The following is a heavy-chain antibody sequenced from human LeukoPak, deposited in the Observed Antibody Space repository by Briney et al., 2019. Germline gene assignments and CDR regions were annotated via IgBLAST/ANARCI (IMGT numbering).Heavy chain of an antibody. V-gene: IGHV3-21*01. CDR2: ISSSSSYI. CDR3: ARDSETRAFDI. J-gene: IGHJ3*02. CDR1: GFTFSSYS. Sequence: GGSLRLSCAASGFTFSSYSMNWVRQAPGKGLEWVSSISSSSSYIYYADSVKGRFTISRDNAKNSLYLQMNSLRAEDTAVYYCARDSETRAFDIWGQGTMVTVSS.